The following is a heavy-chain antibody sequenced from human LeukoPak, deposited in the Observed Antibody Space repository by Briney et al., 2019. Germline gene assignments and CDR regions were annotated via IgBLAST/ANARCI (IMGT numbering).Heavy chain of an antibody. D-gene: IGHD3-9*01. Sequence: SETLSLTCTVSGGSISSGGYSWNWIRQPPGKGLEWIGYIHSSGTAYYNPSLKSRVTISLGRSKNHFSLNLTSVTAADTAVYFCARETPLRYFDPWGQGTLVTVSS. CDR3: ARETPLRYFDP. CDR2: IHSSGTA. V-gene: IGHV4-30-2*01. CDR1: GGSISSGGYS. J-gene: IGHJ5*02.